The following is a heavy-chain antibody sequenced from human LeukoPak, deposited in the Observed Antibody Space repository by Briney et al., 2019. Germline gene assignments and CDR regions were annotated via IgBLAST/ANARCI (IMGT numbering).Heavy chain of an antibody. J-gene: IGHJ4*02. V-gene: IGHV1-69*13. Sequence: ASVKVSCKASGGTFSSYAISWVRQAPGQGLEWMGGIIPIFGTANYAQKFQGRVTITADESTGTAYMELSSLRSEDTAVYYCARGGYDSSGYSFFDYWGQGTLVTVSS. CDR3: ARGGYDSSGYSFFDY. CDR2: IIPIFGTA. CDR1: GGTFSSYA. D-gene: IGHD3-22*01.